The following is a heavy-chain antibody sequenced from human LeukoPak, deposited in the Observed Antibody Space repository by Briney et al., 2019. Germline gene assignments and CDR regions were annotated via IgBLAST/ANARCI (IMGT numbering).Heavy chain of an antibody. CDR3: ARDDLLERFRLDY. J-gene: IGHJ4*02. CDR1: GFTFTSSA. D-gene: IGHD1-1*01. CDR2: IVVGSGDT. V-gene: IGHV1-58*01. Sequence: GASVKVSCKASGFTFTSSAVQWVRQARGQRLEWIGWIVVGSGDTNYAQRFQERLTFTRDMSTSTAYMALSSLRSEDTAVYYCARDDLLERFRLDYWGQGTLVTVSS.